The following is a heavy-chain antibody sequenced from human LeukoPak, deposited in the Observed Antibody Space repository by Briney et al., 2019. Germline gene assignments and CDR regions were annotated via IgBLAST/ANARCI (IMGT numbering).Heavy chain of an antibody. CDR1: EFTFEDYA. J-gene: IGHJ4*02. CDR3: TKANEPWKLINSIDY. V-gene: IGHV3-43D*04. CDR2: INWDGDTT. Sequence: GGSLRLSCAAFEFTFEDYAMYWVRQPPGKGLDWVSGINWDGDTTNYADSVKGRFTISRDNSKNSLYLQMNSLRPEDTASYYCTKANEPWKLINSIDYWGQGTLVAVSS. D-gene: IGHD2-15*01.